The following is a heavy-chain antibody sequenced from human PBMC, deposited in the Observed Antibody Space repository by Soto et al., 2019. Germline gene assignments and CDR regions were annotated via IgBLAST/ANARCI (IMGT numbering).Heavy chain of an antibody. D-gene: IGHD3-10*01. CDR1: GFTFSGYA. Sequence: EVQLLESGGGLVQPGGSLRLSCTASGFTFSGYAMGWVRQAPGKGLEWVSAITSGGTTFYGDSVKGRFTISRDNSKNTVFLQMYSLGADDTAIYYCGKRGLGNYYPPPDYWGQGTLVTVSS. CDR2: ITSGGTT. V-gene: IGHV3-23*01. J-gene: IGHJ4*02. CDR3: GKRGLGNYYPPPDY.